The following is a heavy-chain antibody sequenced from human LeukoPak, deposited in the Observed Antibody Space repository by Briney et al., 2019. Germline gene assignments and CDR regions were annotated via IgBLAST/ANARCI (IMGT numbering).Heavy chain of an antibody. Sequence: GGSLRLSCAASGFTFEDYGMTWVRQAPGKGLESVSGINWNGGNTAYADSVKGRFTISRDNAKNSLYLQMNSLRAEDTALYHCAKRMAVAGDDWYFDLWGGGTLVTVSS. D-gene: IGHD6-19*01. V-gene: IGHV3-20*01. CDR3: AKRMAVAGDDWYFDL. CDR2: INWNGGNT. J-gene: IGHJ2*01. CDR1: GFTFEDYG.